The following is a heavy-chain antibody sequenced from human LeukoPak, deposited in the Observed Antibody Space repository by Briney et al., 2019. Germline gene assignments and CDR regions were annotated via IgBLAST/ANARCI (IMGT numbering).Heavy chain of an antibody. J-gene: IGHJ4*02. CDR3: ARVGIQLWLPFDY. D-gene: IGHD5-18*01. CDR1: GFTFSSYA. V-gene: IGHV3-7*01. Sequence: GGSLRLSCAASGFTFSSYAMSWVRQAPGKGLEWVANIKQDGSEKYYVDSVKGRFTISRDNAKNSLYLQMNSLRAEDTAVYYCARVGIQLWLPFDYWGQGTLVTVSS. CDR2: IKQDGSEK.